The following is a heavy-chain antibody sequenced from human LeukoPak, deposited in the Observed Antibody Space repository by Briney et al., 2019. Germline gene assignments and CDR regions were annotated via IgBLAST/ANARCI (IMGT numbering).Heavy chain of an antibody. CDR1: GFTISDYS. V-gene: IGHV3-11*05. CDR2: ISVSSSDT. CDR3: SRARPGGGGHAFQH. J-gene: IGHJ1*01. D-gene: IGHD3-16*01. Sequence: GASLRLSCAASGFTISDYSMNWIRQAPGKGLEWLSFISVSSSDTNYADSVKDRFTISRDNANNSLSLQMNSLRVEETAVYYCSRARPGGGGHAFQHWGQGTLVAVSS.